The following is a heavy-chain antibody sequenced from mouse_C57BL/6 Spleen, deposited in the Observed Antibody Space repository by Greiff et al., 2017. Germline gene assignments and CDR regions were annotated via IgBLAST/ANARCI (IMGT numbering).Heavy chain of an antibody. Sequence: QVQLQQSGPELVKPGASVKISCKASGYAFSSSWMNWVKQRPGKGLEWIGRIYPGDGDTNYNGKFKGKATLTVDKSSSTAYMQLSSLTSEDSAVYVCAREGYYYGSSSWYFDVWGTGTTVTVSS. CDR3: AREGYYYGSSSWYFDV. V-gene: IGHV1-82*01. J-gene: IGHJ1*03. D-gene: IGHD1-1*01. CDR1: GYAFSSSW. CDR2: IYPGDGDT.